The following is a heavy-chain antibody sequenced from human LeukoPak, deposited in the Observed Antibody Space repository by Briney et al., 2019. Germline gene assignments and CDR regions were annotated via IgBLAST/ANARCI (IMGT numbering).Heavy chain of an antibody. CDR2: ISAYNGNT. V-gene: IGHV1-18*01. CDR3: ARAPGYCSSTSYSKYYYYYYMDV. J-gene: IGHJ6*03. D-gene: IGHD2-2*01. CDR1: GYTFTSYG. Sequence: ASVKVSCKASGYTFTSYGISWVRQAPGQGLEWMGWISAYNGNTNYAQKLQGRVTMTTDTSTSTAYMELRSLRSDDTAVYYCARAPGYCSSTSYSKYYYYYYMDVWGIGTTVTVSS.